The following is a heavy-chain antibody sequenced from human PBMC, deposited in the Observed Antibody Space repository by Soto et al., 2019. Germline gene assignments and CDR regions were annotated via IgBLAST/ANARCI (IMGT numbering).Heavy chain of an antibody. Sequence: HPGGSLRLSCAASGFTFSSYAMHWVRQAPGKGLEWVAVISYDGSNKYYADSVKGRFTISRDNSKNTLYLQMNSLRAEDTAVYYCARDQYYDSSGPFDYWGQGTLVTVSS. CDR2: ISYDGSNK. CDR1: GFTFSSYA. V-gene: IGHV3-30-3*01. J-gene: IGHJ4*02. D-gene: IGHD3-22*01. CDR3: ARDQYYDSSGPFDY.